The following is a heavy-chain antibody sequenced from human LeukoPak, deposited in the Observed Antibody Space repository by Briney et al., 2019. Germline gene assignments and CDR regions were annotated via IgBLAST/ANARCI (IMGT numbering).Heavy chain of an antibody. CDR2: INPSSGDT. Sequence: ASVKVSCNAFGYTFTSYYIHWVRQAPGQGLEWLGIINPSSGDTMCAQKFQGRVTMTREMSTTTVYMELSSLRSEDTAVYHCAREWPHTYRFDPWGQGTLVTVSS. V-gene: IGHV1-46*01. CDR1: GYTFTSYY. CDR3: AREWPHTYRFDP. D-gene: IGHD5-12*01. J-gene: IGHJ5*02.